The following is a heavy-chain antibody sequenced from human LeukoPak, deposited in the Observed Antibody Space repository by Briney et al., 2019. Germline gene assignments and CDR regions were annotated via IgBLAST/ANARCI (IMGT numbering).Heavy chain of an antibody. V-gene: IGHV3-33*01. D-gene: IGHD5-24*01. J-gene: IGHJ4*02. CDR3: ARDPEMATITGYFDY. Sequence: GGSLRLSCAASGFTFSSYGMHWVRQAPGKGLEWVAVIWYDGSNKYYADSVKGRSTISRDNSKNTLYLQMNSLRAEDTAVYYCARDPEMATITGYFDYWGQGTLVTVSS. CDR2: IWYDGSNK. CDR1: GFTFSSYG.